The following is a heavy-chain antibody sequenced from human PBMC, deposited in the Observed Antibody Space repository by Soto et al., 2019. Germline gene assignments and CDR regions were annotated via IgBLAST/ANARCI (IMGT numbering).Heavy chain of an antibody. J-gene: IGHJ6*02. D-gene: IGHD6-13*01. CDR3: ATRRHSSSWDYYYYYGMDV. CDR1: GGSISSSSYY. Sequence: SETLSLTCTVSGGSISSSSYYWGWVRQPPGKGLEWIGSIYYSGSTYYNPSLKSRVTISVDASKNQFPLKLSSVTAADTAVYYCATRRHSSSWDYYYYYGMDVWGQGTTVTVSS. CDR2: IYYSGST. V-gene: IGHV4-39*01.